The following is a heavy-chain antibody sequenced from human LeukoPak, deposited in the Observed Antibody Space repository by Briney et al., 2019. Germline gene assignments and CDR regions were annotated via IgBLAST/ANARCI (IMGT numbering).Heavy chain of an antibody. CDR3: AKGGYCSSTSCYVGWFDP. J-gene: IGHJ5*02. CDR2: ISGGGGST. V-gene: IGHV3-23*01. Sequence: GGSLRLSCAASGFTFSSYVMNWVRQAPGKGLEWVSVISGGGGSTYYADPVKGRFTISRDNSKNTLFLQMNSLRAEDTAVYYCAKGGYCSSTSCYVGWFDPWGQGTLVTVSS. CDR1: GFTFSSYV. D-gene: IGHD2-2*01.